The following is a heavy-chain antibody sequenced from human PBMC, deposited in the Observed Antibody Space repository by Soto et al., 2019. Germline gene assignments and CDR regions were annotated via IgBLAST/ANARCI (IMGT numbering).Heavy chain of an antibody. CDR2: INPGDSDT. V-gene: IGHV5-51*01. J-gene: IGHJ4*01. D-gene: IGHD3-10*01. CDR1: GYSFTTYW. Sequence: PGESLKISCKGSGYSFTTYWIAWVRQMPGKGLEWVGIINPGDSDTRYSPSFEGHVTISVDKSISTAFLQWNSLKASDNAIYYCARHSTSAPKDYWGQGTLVTVSS. CDR3: ARHSTSAPKDY.